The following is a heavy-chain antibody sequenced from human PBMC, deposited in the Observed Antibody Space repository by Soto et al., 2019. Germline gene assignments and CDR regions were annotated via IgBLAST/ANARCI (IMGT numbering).Heavy chain of an antibody. V-gene: IGHV3-23*01. CDR3: AKDLGGYSGSYFDAFDI. CDR2: ISGSDGST. J-gene: IGHJ3*02. CDR1: GFTFSSYA. Sequence: GGSLSLSCAASGFTFSSYAMSWVRQAPGKGLEWVSAISGSDGSTYYAYSVKGRVTISRDNCKNTLYLQMNSLRAEDTAVYYCAKDLGGYSGSYFDAFDIWGQGTMVTVSS. D-gene: IGHD1-26*01.